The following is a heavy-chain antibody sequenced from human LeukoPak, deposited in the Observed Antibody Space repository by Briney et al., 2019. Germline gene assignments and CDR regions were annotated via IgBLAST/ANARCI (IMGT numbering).Heavy chain of an antibody. CDR3: AHRPYYGSGSGSGMFFDY. V-gene: IGHV2-5*01. J-gene: IGHJ4*02. CDR1: GYSINRGYY. Sequence: TLSLTCTVSGYSINRGYYWGWIRQPPGKALEWLALIYGNNDKRYSPSLKSRLTITKDTSKNQVVLTMTNMDPVDTGTYYCAHRPYYGSGSGSGMFFDYWGQGTLVTVSS. CDR2: IYGNNDK. D-gene: IGHD3-10*01.